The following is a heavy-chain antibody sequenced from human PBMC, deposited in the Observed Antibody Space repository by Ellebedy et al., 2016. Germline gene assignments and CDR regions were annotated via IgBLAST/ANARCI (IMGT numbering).Heavy chain of an antibody. V-gene: IGHV4-30-4*01. CDR3: ARGSTVLDGGHSGFDY. J-gene: IGHJ4*02. CDR1: TGSIRNPDHF. CDR2: IFYSGTT. Sequence: SETLSLXCTVSTGSIRNPDHFWSWIRLSPGRGLEWIGYIFYSGTTYYNPSLKTRVTMSVDTSKNQFSLHLSSVTAADTAVYYCARGSTVLDGGHSGFDYWGRGTLVSVSS. D-gene: IGHD4-23*01.